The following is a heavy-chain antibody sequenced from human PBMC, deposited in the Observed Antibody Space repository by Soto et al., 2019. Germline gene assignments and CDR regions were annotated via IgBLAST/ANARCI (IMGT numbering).Heavy chain of an antibody. CDR2: INPSGGST. J-gene: IGHJ6*03. CDR1: GYTFTSHY. D-gene: IGHD3-3*01. V-gene: IGHV1-46*03. Sequence: ASVKVSCKASGYTFTSHYMHWVRQAPGQGLEWMGIINPSGGSTSYAQKFQGRVTMTRDTSTSTVYMELSSLRSEDTAVYYCASNYDFWSGPNAPDTSLYYYMDVWGKETTVTVSS. CDR3: ASNYDFWSGPNAPDTSLYYYMDV.